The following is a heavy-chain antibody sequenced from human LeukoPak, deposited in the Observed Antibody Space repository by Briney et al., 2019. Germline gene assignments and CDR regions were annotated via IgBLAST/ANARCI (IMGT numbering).Heavy chain of an antibody. D-gene: IGHD2-2*01. Sequence: GGSLRLSCAASGFTFSNAWMSWVRQAPGKGLEWVGRIKSKTDGGTTDYAAPVKGRFTISRDDSKNTLYLQMISLKTEDTAVYYCTTETLVPAAVVADWGQGTLVTVSS. CDR2: IKSKTDGGTT. CDR1: GFTFSNAW. V-gene: IGHV3-15*01. J-gene: IGHJ4*02. CDR3: TTETLVPAAVVAD.